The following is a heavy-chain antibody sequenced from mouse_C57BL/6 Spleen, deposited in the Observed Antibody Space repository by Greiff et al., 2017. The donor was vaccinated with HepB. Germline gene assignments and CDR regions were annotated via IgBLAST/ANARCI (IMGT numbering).Heavy chain of an antibody. CDR1: GFTFSSYA. CDR2: ISDGGSYT. Sequence: EVMLVESGGGLVKPGGSLKLSCAASGFTFSSYAMSWVRQTPEKRLEWVATISDGGSYTYYPDNVKGRFTISRDNAKNNLYLQMSHLKSEDTAMYYCARDGYFDYWGQGTTLTGSS. V-gene: IGHV5-4*01. J-gene: IGHJ2*01. CDR3: ARDGYFDY.